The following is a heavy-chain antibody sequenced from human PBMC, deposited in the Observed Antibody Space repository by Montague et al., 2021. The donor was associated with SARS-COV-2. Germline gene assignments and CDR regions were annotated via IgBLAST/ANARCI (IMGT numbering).Heavy chain of an antibody. CDR3: ACGEITTRGLIYYYGMDV. D-gene: IGHD3-10*01. J-gene: IGHJ6*02. Sequence: SETLSLTCTVSGGSISSYHHYWGWIRQPTGKGLEWIGAMYYSGSTWLNPSLKSRVTISVDTSKNQFSLKLSSVTAADTAVYYCACGEITTRGLIYYYGMDVWGQGTTVTVSS. V-gene: IGHV4-39*07. CDR1: GGSISSYHHY. CDR2: MYYSGST.